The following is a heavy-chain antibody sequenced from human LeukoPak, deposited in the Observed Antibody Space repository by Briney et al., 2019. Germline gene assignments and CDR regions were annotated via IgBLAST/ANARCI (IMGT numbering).Heavy chain of an antibody. J-gene: IGHJ4*02. CDR3: AKEFDYGYDDY. CDR2: ISDSGTST. Sequence: GGSLRLSCAASGFTFSSYAMSWVRQAPGKGLEWVSAISDSGTSTYYADSVKGRFAISRDNSKNTLYLQMNSLRAEDTAVYYCAKEFDYGYDDYWGQGTLVTVSS. D-gene: IGHD5-18*01. CDR1: GFTFSSYA. V-gene: IGHV3-23*01.